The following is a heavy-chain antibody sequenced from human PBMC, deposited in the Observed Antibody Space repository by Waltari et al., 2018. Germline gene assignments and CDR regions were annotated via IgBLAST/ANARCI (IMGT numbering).Heavy chain of an antibody. CDR3: TRGGYCSGGSCYFGYYYGMDV. CDR2: IRSKAYGGTT. CDR1: GFTFGDYA. Sequence: EVQLVESGGGLVQPVRSLSLSCTASGFTFGDYAMSWFRQAPGKGLSWVGFIRSKAYGGTTEYAASVKGRFTISRDDSKSIAYLQMNSLKTEDTAVYYCTRGGYCSGGSCYFGYYYGMDVWGQGTTVTVSS. J-gene: IGHJ6*02. D-gene: IGHD2-15*01. V-gene: IGHV3-49*03.